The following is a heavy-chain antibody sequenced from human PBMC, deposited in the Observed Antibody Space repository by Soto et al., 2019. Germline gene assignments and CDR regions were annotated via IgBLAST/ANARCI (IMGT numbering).Heavy chain of an antibody. CDR3: AREERYCSGGSCHPIYYYYYGMDV. Sequence: GASVKVSCKASGYTFTSYYMHWVRQAPGQGLEWMGIINPSGGSTSYAQKFQGRVTMTRDTSTSTVYMELSSLRSEDTAVYYCAREERYCSGGSCHPIYYYYYGMDVWGQGTTVTVSS. V-gene: IGHV1-46*01. CDR2: INPSGGST. CDR1: GYTFTSYY. J-gene: IGHJ6*02. D-gene: IGHD2-15*01.